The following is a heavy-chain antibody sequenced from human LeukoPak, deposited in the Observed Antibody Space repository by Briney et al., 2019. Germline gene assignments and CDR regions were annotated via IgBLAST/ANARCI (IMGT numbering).Heavy chain of an antibody. D-gene: IGHD6-6*01. V-gene: IGHV3-74*01. CDR3: ARVSRSSSSSLVPDYYYYYGMDV. CDR2: INGDGSST. J-gene: IGHJ6*02. Sequence: PGGSLRLSCAASGFTFSSYWMHWVRQAPGKGLVWVSRINGDGSSTSYADSVKGRFTISRDNAKNTLYLQMNSLRAEDTAVYCFARVSRSSSSSLVPDYYYYYGMDVWGQGTTVTVSS. CDR1: GFTFSSYW.